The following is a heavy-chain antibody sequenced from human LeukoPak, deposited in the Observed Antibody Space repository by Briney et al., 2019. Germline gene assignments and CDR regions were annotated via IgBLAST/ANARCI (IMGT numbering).Heavy chain of an antibody. CDR3: AREFDGSASGAGY. Sequence: PGGSLRLSCAASGFTFSRYSMNWVRQAPGKGLEWVSSMSSSSGLIYYGDSVKGRFTDSRDNAKRSLYLQVNSLRADDTAVYYCAREFDGSASGAGYWGQGTLVTVSS. V-gene: IGHV3-21*01. CDR2: MSSSSGLI. J-gene: IGHJ4*02. D-gene: IGHD1-26*01. CDR1: GFTFSRYS.